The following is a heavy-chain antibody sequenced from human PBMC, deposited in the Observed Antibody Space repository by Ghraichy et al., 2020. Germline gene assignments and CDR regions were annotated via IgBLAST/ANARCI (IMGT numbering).Heavy chain of an antibody. CDR3: AKDDSSGYYYPNRFDP. J-gene: IGHJ5*02. CDR1: GFAFSSYA. Sequence: GGSLRLSCAASGFAFSSYAMSWVRQAPGKGLQWVSATSDSGGSTYYADSAKGRFTISRDNSKNTLYLQMNSLRAEDTAVYYCAKDDSSGYYYPNRFDPWGQGTLVTVSS. CDR2: TSDSGGST. V-gene: IGHV3-23*01. D-gene: IGHD3-22*01.